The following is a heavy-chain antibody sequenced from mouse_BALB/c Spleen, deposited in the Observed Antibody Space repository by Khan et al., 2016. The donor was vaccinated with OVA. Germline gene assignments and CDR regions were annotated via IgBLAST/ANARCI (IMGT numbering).Heavy chain of an antibody. Sequence: EVQLQESGGGLVQPGGSRKLSCAASGFTFSSFGMHWVRQAPKQGLEWVAYMSSGSSTIYYVDTVKGRFTISSDNPKNTLFLQMTSLRSEDTAMYYCARSGGNFHWYFDVWGAGTSVTVSS. J-gene: IGHJ1*01. D-gene: IGHD2-1*01. V-gene: IGHV5-17*02. CDR3: ARSGGNFHWYFDV. CDR2: MSSGSSTI. CDR1: GFTFSSFG.